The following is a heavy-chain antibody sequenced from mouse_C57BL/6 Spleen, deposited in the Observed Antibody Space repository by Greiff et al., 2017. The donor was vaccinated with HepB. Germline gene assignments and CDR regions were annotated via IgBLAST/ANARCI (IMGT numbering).Heavy chain of an antibody. V-gene: IGHV1-15*01. CDR1: GYTFTDYE. D-gene: IGHD2-3*01. J-gene: IGHJ2*01. CDR2: IDPETGGT. Sequence: VQLQQSGAELVRPGASVTLSCKASGYTFTDYEMHWVKQTPVHGLEWIGAIDPETGGTAYNQKFQGKAILTADKSSSTAYMELRSLTSEDSAGYYCTRSGYYAFDYWGQGTTLTVSS. CDR3: TRSGYYAFDY.